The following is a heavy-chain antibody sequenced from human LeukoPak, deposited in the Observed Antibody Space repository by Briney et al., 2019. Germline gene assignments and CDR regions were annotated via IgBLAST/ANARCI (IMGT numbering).Heavy chain of an antibody. CDR2: INAGNGNT. Sequence: ASVKVSYKASGYTFTSYAMHWVRQAPGQRLEWMGWINAGNGNTKYSQKFQGRVTITRDTSASTAYMELSSLRSEDTAVYYCARATTVVTSAAFDIWGQGTMVTVSS. D-gene: IGHD4-23*01. CDR1: GYTFTSYA. V-gene: IGHV1-3*01. J-gene: IGHJ3*02. CDR3: ARATTVVTSAAFDI.